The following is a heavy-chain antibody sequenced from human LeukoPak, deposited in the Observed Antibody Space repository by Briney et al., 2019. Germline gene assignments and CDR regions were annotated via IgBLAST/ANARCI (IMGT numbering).Heavy chain of an antibody. J-gene: IGHJ6*03. CDR3: ARGRRDTAMIIYYYYYYMDV. CDR1: GGSISSGGYS. CDR2: IYYSGST. V-gene: IGHV4-61*08. Sequence: SETLSLTCAVSGGSISSGGYSWSWIRQPPGKGLEWIVYIYYSGSTNYNPSLRSRVTISVDTSKNQFSLKLSSVTAADTAVYYCARGRRDTAMIIYYYYYYMDVWGKGTTVTISS. D-gene: IGHD5-18*01.